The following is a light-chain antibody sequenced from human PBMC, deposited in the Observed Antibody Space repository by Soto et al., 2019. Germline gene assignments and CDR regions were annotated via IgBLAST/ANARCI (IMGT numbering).Light chain of an antibody. V-gene: IGLV2-14*01. CDR1: SSDIGGYNY. CDR2: EVS. Sequence: QSVLTQPASVSGSPGQSITISCTGTSSDIGGYNYVSWYQQHPGKAPKLMIYEVSNRPSGVSNRFSGSKSGNTASLTISGRQAEDEADYYCSSVRSTTTLFGGGTKLTVL. J-gene: IGLJ2*01. CDR3: SSVRSTTTL.